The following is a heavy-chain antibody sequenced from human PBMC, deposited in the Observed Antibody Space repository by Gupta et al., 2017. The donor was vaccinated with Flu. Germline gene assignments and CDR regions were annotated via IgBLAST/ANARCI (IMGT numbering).Heavy chain of an antibody. V-gene: IGHV3-33*01. Sequence: QVQLVESGGGVVQPGGSLRLACAASRFTFRNSGMPWIRQATGKGRKWVAVRWYDGSNKYYADYVKDRFTISRDNSKNTLYLQMNSLRAEDTAVYYCERGRQAYCGDDCYFDDWGQGTLVTVSS. CDR3: ERGRQAYCGDDCYFDD. CDR1: RFTFRNSG. D-gene: IGHD2-21*02. J-gene: IGHJ4*02. CDR2: RWYDGSNK.